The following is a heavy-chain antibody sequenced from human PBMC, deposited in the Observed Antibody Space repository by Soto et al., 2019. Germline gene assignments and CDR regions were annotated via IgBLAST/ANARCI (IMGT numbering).Heavy chain of an antibody. J-gene: IGHJ4*02. CDR1: GGSIHRSSYY. Sequence: SETLSLTCTISGGSIHRSSYYWVWIRQPPGKGLEWIGSIYYSGSTYYNPSLKSRVTISVDTSKNQFSLKLSSVTAADTAVYYGARPLESCCISFDYWRQVTLVAVSS. D-gene: IGHD2-21*01. V-gene: IGHV4-39*01. CDR2: IYYSGST. CDR3: ARPLESCCISFDY.